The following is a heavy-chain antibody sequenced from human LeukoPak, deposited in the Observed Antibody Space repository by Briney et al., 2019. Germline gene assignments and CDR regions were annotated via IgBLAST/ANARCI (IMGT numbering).Heavy chain of an antibody. CDR1: GGSISSYY. J-gene: IGHJ3*02. Sequence: SETLSLTCTVSGGSISSYYWSWIRQPPGKGLEWIGYIYYSGSTNYNPSLKSRVTISVDTSKNQFSLKLSSVTAADTAVYYCARLAEGSSSWYPDAFDIWGQGTMVTVSS. V-gene: IGHV4-59*08. D-gene: IGHD6-13*01. CDR3: ARLAEGSSSWYPDAFDI. CDR2: IYYSGST.